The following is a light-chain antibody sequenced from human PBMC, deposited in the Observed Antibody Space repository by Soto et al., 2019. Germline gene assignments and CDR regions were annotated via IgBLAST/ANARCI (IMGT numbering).Light chain of an antibody. CDR1: SSDVGGYNY. CDR2: DVS. Sequence: QSALTQPASVSGSPGQSITISCTGTSSDVGGYNYVSWYQQHPGKAPKLMIYDVSNRPSGVSNRFSGSKSGNTASLTISGLQAEDEAGYYCSSYTSSSQGVFGGGTKVTVL. J-gene: IGLJ2*01. V-gene: IGLV2-14*01. CDR3: SSYTSSSQGV.